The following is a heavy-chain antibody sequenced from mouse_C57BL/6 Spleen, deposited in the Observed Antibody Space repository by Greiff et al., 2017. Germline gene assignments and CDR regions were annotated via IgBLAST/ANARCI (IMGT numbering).Heavy chain of an antibody. J-gene: IGHJ3*01. D-gene: IGHD2-3*01. V-gene: IGHV10-3*01. Sequence: EVQVVESGGGLVQPKGSLKLSCAASGFTFNTYAMHWVRQAPGKGLEWVARIRSKSSNYATYYADSVKDRFTISRDDSQSMLYLQMNNLKTEDTAMYYCVREMDDGYYLAWFAYWGQGTLVTVSA. CDR3: VREMDDGYYLAWFAY. CDR2: IRSKSSNYAT. CDR1: GFTFNTYA.